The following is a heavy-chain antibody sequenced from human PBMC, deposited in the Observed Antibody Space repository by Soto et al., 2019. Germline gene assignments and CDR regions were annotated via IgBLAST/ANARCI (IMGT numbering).Heavy chain of an antibody. V-gene: IGHV1-46*01. CDR1: GYTFTSYY. J-gene: IGHJ6*02. CDR3: ARDRQYQLPIPYYYYYGMDV. Sequence: GASVKVSCKASGYTFTSYYMHWVLQAPGQGLEWMGIINPSGGSTSYAQKFQGRVTMTRDTSTSTVYMELSSLRSEDTAVYYCARDRQYQLPIPYYYYYGMDVWGQGXTVTVYS. D-gene: IGHD2-2*01. CDR2: INPSGGST.